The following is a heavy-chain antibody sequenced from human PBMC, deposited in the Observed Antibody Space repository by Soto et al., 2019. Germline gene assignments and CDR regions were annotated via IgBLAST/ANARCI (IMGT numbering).Heavy chain of an antibody. CDR2: ISPKNGNT. CDR3: ATSYDSGFDP. V-gene: IGHV1-18*04. D-gene: IGHD3-3*01. CDR1: GYSFSTYD. J-gene: IGHJ5*02. Sequence: ASVKVSCKASGYSFSTYDIRWLRQAPGQGPEWMGRISPKNGNTNYAQNVQDIVTMTADTSSSTAYMELRGLISDDTAKYYCATSYDSGFDPWGQGTLGTVSS.